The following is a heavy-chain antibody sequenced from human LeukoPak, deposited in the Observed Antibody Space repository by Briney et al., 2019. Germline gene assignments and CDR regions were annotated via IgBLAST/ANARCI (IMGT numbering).Heavy chain of an antibody. J-gene: IGHJ6*02. CDR3: ARVGEYCSSTSCYGYYYGMDV. V-gene: IGHV4-4*07. Sequence: SETLSLTCTVPGGSISSYYWSWIRQPAGKGLEWIGRIYTSGSTNYNPSLKSRVTMSVDTSKNQFSLKLSSVTAADTAVYYCARVGEYCSSTSCYGYYYGMDVWGQGTTVTVSS. CDR2: IYTSGST. CDR1: GGSISSYY. D-gene: IGHD2-2*01.